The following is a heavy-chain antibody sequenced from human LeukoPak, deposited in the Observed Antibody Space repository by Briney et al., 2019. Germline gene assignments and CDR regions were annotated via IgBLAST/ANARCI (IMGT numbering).Heavy chain of an antibody. J-gene: IGHJ4*02. CDR1: GDSVSSNSAA. CDR2: TYYRSKWYN. CDR3: AREGYSSSPKQGSKYYFDY. D-gene: IGHD6-13*01. Sequence: SQTLSLTCAISGDSVSSNSAAWNWIRQSPSRGLEWLGRTYYRSKWYNDYAVSVKSRITINPDTSKNQFSLQLNSVTPEDTAVYYCAREGYSSSPKQGSKYYFDYWGQGTLVTVSS. V-gene: IGHV6-1*01.